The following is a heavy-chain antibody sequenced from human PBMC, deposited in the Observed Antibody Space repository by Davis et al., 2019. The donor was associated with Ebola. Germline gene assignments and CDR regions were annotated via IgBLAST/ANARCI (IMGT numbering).Heavy chain of an antibody. CDR3: ARVRGVWGSYRYTGARDY. CDR2: INHSGST. Sequence: SETLSLTCAVYGGSFSGYYWSWIRQPPGKGLEWIGEINHSGSTNYNPSLKSRVTISVDTSKNQFSLKLSSVTAADTAVYYCARVRGVWGSYRYTGARDYWGQGTLVTVSS. V-gene: IGHV4-34*01. D-gene: IGHD3-16*02. CDR1: GGSFSGYY. J-gene: IGHJ4*02.